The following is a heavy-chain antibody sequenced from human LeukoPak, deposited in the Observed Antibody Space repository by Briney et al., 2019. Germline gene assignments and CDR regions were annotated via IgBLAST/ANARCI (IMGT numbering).Heavy chain of an antibody. CDR3: ARQWLIREYFDY. V-gene: IGHV3-7*01. D-gene: IGHD6-19*01. CDR1: GFTFSSYW. CDR2: IKQDGSEK. Sequence: GGSLRLSCVASGFTFSSYWMSWVRQAPGKGLEWVANIKQDGSEKYYVDSVKGRFTISRDNAKNSLYLQMNSLRAEDTAVYYCARQWLIREYFDYWGQGTLVTVSS. J-gene: IGHJ4*02.